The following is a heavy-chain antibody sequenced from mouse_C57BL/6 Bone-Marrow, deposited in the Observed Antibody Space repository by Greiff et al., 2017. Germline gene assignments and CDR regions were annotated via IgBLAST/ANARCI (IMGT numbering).Heavy chain of an antibody. CDR1: GYAFTNYL. CDR2: INPGSGGT. Sequence: QVQLQQSGAELVRPGTSVKVSCKASGYAFTNYLIEWVKQRPGQGLEWIGVINPGSGGTNYNEKFKGKATLTADKSSSTGYMQLSSLTSEDSAVYFCARKERDWYFDVWGTGTTVTVSS. J-gene: IGHJ1*03. V-gene: IGHV1-54*01. CDR3: ARKERDWYFDV.